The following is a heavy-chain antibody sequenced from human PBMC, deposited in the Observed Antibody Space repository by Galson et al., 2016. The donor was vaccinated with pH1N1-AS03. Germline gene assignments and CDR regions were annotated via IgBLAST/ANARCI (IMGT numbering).Heavy chain of an antibody. CDR2: IFTGGTT. J-gene: IGHJ4*02. CDR3: ARGITIFGLARPALDS. D-gene: IGHD3-3*01. V-gene: IGHV3-66*02. CDR1: GFSVSGKY. Sequence: SLRLSCAVSGFSVSGKYMNWVRQAPGKGLEWISVIFTGGTTYYADSVRGRFTISRDDSRNTLYLQMNSLRNEDTAVYYCARGITIFGLARPALDSWGQGTRVTVSS.